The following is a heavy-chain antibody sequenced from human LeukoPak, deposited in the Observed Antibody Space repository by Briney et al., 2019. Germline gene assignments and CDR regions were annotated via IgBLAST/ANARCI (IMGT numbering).Heavy chain of an antibody. J-gene: IGHJ3*01. CDR3: ARASGTYEGGAYDF. CDR2: INPSGAYT. V-gene: IGHV1-46*01. Sequence: GASVKVSCKASGYTFRNYYLHWVRQAPGQGPDWMGVINPSGAYTAYAQKFQGRVTMTRDMSTSTVYMEVRSLRSDDTAVYYCARASGTYEGGAYDFWGQGTRVIVSS. CDR1: GYTFRNYY. D-gene: IGHD1-26*01.